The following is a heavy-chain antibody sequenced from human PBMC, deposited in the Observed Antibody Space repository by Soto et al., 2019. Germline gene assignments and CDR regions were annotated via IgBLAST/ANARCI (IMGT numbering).Heavy chain of an antibody. J-gene: IGHJ1*01. CDR3: ERGLISLAP. V-gene: IGHV3-7*01. CDR2: IKQDGSDK. D-gene: IGHD3-16*01. CDR1: GFTFSSYW. Sequence: GGSLRLSCAASGFTFSSYWMTWVRQAPGKGLEWVATIKQDGSDKYYVDSVKGRFTISRDNAKNSLYLQMNSLRVEDTAVYFCERGLISLAPWGQGTLVTVSS.